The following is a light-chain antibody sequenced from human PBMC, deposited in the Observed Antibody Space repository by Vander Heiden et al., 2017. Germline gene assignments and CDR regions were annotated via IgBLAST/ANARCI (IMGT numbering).Light chain of an antibody. CDR2: AAS. J-gene: IGKJ2*01. CDR1: QSISSY. CDR3: QQSYGTRYT. V-gene: IGKV1-39*01. Sequence: DIQMTQSPSSLSASVGDRVTITCRASQSISSYLNWYQQKPGKAPKLLIYAASSLQSGVPSRFSGSGSGTDFTLTISRLQPEDFATYYCQQSYGTRYTFAHGAKLGI.